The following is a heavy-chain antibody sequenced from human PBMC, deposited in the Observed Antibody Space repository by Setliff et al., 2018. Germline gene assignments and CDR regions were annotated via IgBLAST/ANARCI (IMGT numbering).Heavy chain of an antibody. CDR3: AKEHVVISFVTNTHHHYGMDV. CDR2: IYTDGTT. V-gene: IGHV4-61*02. J-gene: IGHJ6*02. CDR1: GASLRSGSNY. D-gene: IGHD2-8*01. Sequence: SETLSLTCTVSGASLRSGSNYWGWFRQPAGKGLGWIGRIYTDGTTNYNPSLKSRVSISADTSMNHFSLRMTSVSAADTAVYYCAKEHVVISFVTNTHHHYGMDVWGQGATVTVSS.